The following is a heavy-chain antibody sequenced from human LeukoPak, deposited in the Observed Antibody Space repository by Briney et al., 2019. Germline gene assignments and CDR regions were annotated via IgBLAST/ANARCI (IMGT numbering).Heavy chain of an antibody. CDR2: INHSGST. CDR3: ARGQGGLYCSSTSCRFDY. D-gene: IGHD2-2*01. Sequence: PSETLSLTCAVYGGSFSGYYWSLIRQPPGKGLEWIGEINHSGSTNYNPSLKSRVTISVDTSKNQFSLKLSSVTAADTAVYYCARGQGGLYCSSTSCRFDYWGQGTLVTVSS. CDR1: GGSFSGYY. V-gene: IGHV4-34*01. J-gene: IGHJ4*02.